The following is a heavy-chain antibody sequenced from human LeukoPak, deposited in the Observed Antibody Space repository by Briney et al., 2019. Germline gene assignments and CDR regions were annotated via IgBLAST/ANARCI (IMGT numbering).Heavy chain of an antibody. CDR3: ARSPGSNYFFDY. V-gene: IGHV3-73*01. CDR2: IRSKANSYAT. D-gene: IGHD3-10*01. Sequence: GGSLKLSCAASGFTFSGSAMYWVRQASGKGLEWIGRIRSKANSYATAYAASVKGRFTISRDDSKNTAYLQMNSLKTEDTAVYYCARSPGSNYFFDYWGQGTLVTVSS. CDR1: GFTFSGSA. J-gene: IGHJ4*02.